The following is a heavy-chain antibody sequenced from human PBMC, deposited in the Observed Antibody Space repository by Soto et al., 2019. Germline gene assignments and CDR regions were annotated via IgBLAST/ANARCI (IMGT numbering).Heavy chain of an antibody. J-gene: IGHJ6*02. CDR1: GFTFSSYD. Sequence: EVQLVESGGGLVQPGGSLRLSCAASGFTFSSYDMHWVRQATGKGLEWVSAIGTAGDTYYPGSVKGRFTISRENAKNSLYLQMNSLRAEDTAVYYCARDLGTTGLATTQRYYYYGMDVWGQGTTVTVSS. D-gene: IGHD1-7*01. V-gene: IGHV3-13*01. CDR3: ARDLGTTGLATTQRYYYYGMDV. CDR2: IGTAGDT.